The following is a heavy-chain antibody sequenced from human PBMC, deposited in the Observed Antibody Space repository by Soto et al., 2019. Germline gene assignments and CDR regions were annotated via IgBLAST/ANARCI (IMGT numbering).Heavy chain of an antibody. D-gene: IGHD5-12*01. CDR3: ARDGSGPFDY. CDR2: ISYDGSNK. J-gene: IGHJ4*02. CDR1: GFTFSSYA. Sequence: QVQLVESGGGVVQPGRSLRLSCAASGFTFSSYAMHWVRQAPGKGLEWVAVISYDGSNKYYADSVKGRFTISRDNSKNTLYLQMNSLRAEDTAVYYCARDGSGPFDYWGQGTLVTVSS. V-gene: IGHV3-30-3*01.